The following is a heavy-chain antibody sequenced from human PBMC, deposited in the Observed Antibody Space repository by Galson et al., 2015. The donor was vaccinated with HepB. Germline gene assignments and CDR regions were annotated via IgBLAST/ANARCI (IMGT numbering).Heavy chain of an antibody. V-gene: IGHV3-23*01. CDR3: AKRTPSSSSTWFFDL. CDR1: GITFTNVW. D-gene: IGHD6-6*01. CDR2: ISGSGVST. J-gene: IGHJ2*01. Sequence: SLRLSCAASGITFTNVWMSWVRQAPGKGLEWVSAISGSGVSTNYGDSVKGRFTISRDNSKNTLYLQMNSLRAEDTAVYYCAKRTPSSSSTWFFDLWGRGTLVTVSS.